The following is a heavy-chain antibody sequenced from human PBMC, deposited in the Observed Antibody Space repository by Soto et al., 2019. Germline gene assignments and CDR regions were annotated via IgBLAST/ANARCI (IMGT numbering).Heavy chain of an antibody. CDR1: GFTFSGSA. D-gene: IGHD3-3*01. CDR2: IRSKANSYAT. CDR3: TRHYDFWSGSPQRYYYYYMDV. V-gene: IGHV3-73*01. J-gene: IGHJ6*03. Sequence: GGSLRLSCAASGFTFSGSAMHWVRQASGKGLEWVGRIRSKANSYATAYAASVKGRFTISRDDSKNTAYLQMNSLKTEDTAVYYCTRHYDFWSGSPQRYYYYYMDVWGKGTTVTVPS.